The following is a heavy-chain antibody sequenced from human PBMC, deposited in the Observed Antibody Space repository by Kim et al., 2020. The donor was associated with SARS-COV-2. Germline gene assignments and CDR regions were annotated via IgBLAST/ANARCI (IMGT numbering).Heavy chain of an antibody. CDR2: T. J-gene: IGHJ4*02. V-gene: IGHV4-4*02. Sequence: TNYNPALKSRVTISVDKSKNQFSLKLSSVTAADTAVYYCARDLVRGPRSYWGQGTLVTVSS. D-gene: IGHD3-10*01. CDR3: ARDLVRGPRSY.